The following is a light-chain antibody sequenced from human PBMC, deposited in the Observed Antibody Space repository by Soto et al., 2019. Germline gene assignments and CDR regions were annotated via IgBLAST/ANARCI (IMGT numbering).Light chain of an antibody. V-gene: IGKV3-15*01. Sequence: EIVMTQSPATLSVSPGERATLSCRASQSVSSNLAWYQQKPGQAPRLLIYGASTSATGIPARFSGSGSGTEVTLTISSLQSEDFAVYYCQQYNNWPPLTFGGGTKVEIK. CDR2: GAS. CDR1: QSVSSN. J-gene: IGKJ4*01. CDR3: QQYNNWPPLT.